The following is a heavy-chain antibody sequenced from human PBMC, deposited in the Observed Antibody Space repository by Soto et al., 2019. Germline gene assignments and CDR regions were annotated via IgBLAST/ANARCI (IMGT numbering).Heavy chain of an antibody. CDR3: AKEYCGGHCSSDYFDY. CDR2: ISYDGSDK. V-gene: IGHV3-30-3*01. J-gene: IGHJ4*02. D-gene: IGHD2-21*01. Sequence: GGSLRLSCAASGFTFSSYAMHWVRQAPGKGLEWVALISYDGSDKDYADSVKGRFTISRDNSRNTLFLQMNSLRAEDTAVYYCAKEYCGGHCSSDYFDYWGQGTLVTVSS. CDR1: GFTFSSYA.